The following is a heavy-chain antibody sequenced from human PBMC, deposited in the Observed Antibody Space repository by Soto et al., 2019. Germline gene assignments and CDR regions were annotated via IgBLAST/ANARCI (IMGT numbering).Heavy chain of an antibody. CDR1: GGCVSSGSYY. D-gene: IGHD3-3*01. Sequence: QVQLQESGPGLVKPSETLSLTCTVSGGCVSSGSYYWSWIRLPPGKGLEWIGYIYYSGSNNYNRSRNSLVYISVDSSKNQFSLKLSSVTDVDTAVYYGARGVVIGLLDYWGQGTLVTVSS. CDR3: ARGVVIGLLDY. V-gene: IGHV4-61*01. J-gene: IGHJ4*02. CDR2: IYYSGSN.